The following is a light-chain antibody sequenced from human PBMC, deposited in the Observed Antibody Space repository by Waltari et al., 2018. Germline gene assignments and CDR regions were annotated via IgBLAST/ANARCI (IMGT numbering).Light chain of an antibody. CDR1: QSVSSNY. V-gene: IGKV3-20*01. CDR2: GAS. CDR3: QQYGSSLYS. Sequence: EIVLTQSPGTLSLSPGERATLSCRASQSVSSNYFAWYKQKPGQAPRLLIYGASSRATGIPDRFSGSGSVTDFTLTISRLEPEDFAVYYCQQYGSSLYSFGQGTKLEIK. J-gene: IGKJ2*01.